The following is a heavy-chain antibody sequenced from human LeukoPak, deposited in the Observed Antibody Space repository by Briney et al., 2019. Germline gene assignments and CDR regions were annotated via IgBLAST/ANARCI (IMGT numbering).Heavy chain of an antibody. CDR3: ARADFIDAGPYLIGP. CDR1: GYSFTDYY. D-gene: IGHD3-3*01. V-gene: IGHV1-2*02. Sequence: ASVKVSCKTSGYSFTDYYIQWVRQAPGQGLEWMGWINTKSGRTSSARKFQGRVTMTRDPSITTVYMDMAWLTSGDTAIYFCARADFIDAGPYLIGPWGQGTLVTVSS. J-gene: IGHJ5*02. CDR2: INTKSGRT.